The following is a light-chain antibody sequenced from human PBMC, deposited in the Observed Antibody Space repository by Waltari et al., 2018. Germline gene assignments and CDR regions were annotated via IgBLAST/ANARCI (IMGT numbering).Light chain of an antibody. Sequence: DLVLPQSPLSLPATPGQSASISCRPSLSLLSTDGNTYLTWFHQRPGQSPRRLICMVSNRACGVPDMFSGSGSGTGFTLKISRVEAEDVGLYYCMQGTHWPPLTFGAGTKVKIK. CDR1: LSLLSTDGNTY. CDR3: MQGTHWPPLT. J-gene: IGKJ4*02. V-gene: IGKV2-30*01. CDR2: MVS.